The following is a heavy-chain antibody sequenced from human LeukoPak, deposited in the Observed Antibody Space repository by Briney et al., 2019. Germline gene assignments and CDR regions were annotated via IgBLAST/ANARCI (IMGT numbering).Heavy chain of an antibody. CDR2: IYYSGST. Sequence: SETLSLTCTVSGGSISSYYWSWIRQPPGKGLEWIGYIYYSGSTNYNPSLKSRVTISVDPSKNQFSLKLSSVTAADTAVYYCARRAPNRPFDYWGQGTLVTVSS. J-gene: IGHJ4*02. CDR3: ARRAPNRPFDY. D-gene: IGHD2/OR15-2a*01. CDR1: GGSISSYY. V-gene: IGHV4-59*01.